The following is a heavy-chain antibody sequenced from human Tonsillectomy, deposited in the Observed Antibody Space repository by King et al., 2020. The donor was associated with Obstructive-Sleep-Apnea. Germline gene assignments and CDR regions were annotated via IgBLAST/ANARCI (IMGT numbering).Heavy chain of an antibody. Sequence: VQLQQWGAGLLKPSETLSLTCAVYGGSFSGYYWSWIRQPPGKGLEWIGEINHSGSTNYNPSLKSRVTISVDTSKNQFSLKLSSVTAADTAVYYCARRQDEYDSSVLSPFDYWGQGTLVTVSS. CDR2: INHSGST. CDR1: GGSFSGYY. V-gene: IGHV4-34*01. D-gene: IGHD3-22*01. J-gene: IGHJ4*02. CDR3: ARRQDEYDSSVLSPFDY.